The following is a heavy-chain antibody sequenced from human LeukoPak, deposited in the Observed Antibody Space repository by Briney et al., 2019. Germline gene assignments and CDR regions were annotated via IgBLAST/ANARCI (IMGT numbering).Heavy chain of an antibody. J-gene: IGHJ5*02. Sequence: GGSLRLSCAASGFTFSSYGMHWVRQAPGKGLEWVAVISYDGSNKYYADSVKGRFTISRGNSKNTLYLQMNSLRAEDTAVYYCAKAPSPLYNWNDGNWFDPWGQGTLVTVSS. CDR3: AKAPSPLYNWNDGNWFDP. CDR2: ISYDGSNK. CDR1: GFTFSSYG. D-gene: IGHD1-1*01. V-gene: IGHV3-30*18.